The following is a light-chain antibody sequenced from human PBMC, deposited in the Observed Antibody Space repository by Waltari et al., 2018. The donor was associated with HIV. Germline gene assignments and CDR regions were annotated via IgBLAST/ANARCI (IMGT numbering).Light chain of an antibody. CDR3: AAWDNRLSAWV. Sequence: QSVLTQAPSVSGAPGQRVTISCTGTSSNIGAGFDVHWYQQLPGTAPKLLIYGNNNRPSGVPDRFSGSKSGTSASLAISGLRSEDEADYYCAAWDNRLSAWVFGGGTKVTVL. CDR1: SSNIGAGFD. CDR2: GNN. V-gene: IGLV1-40*01. J-gene: IGLJ3*02.